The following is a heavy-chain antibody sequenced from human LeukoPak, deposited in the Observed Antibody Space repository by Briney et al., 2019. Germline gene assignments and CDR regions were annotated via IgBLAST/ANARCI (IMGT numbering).Heavy chain of an antibody. Sequence: PGGSLRLSCAASGFTFSSSSMDWVRQAPGKGLVWVSRISIDGSSIAYADSVKGRFTASRDNAKSTLYLQMNSLRAEDTAVYYCTRDYNGLSLWGQGTLVTVSS. CDR2: ISIDGSSI. CDR1: GFTFSSSS. J-gene: IGHJ4*02. V-gene: IGHV3-74*03. D-gene: IGHD3/OR15-3a*01. CDR3: TRDYNGLSL.